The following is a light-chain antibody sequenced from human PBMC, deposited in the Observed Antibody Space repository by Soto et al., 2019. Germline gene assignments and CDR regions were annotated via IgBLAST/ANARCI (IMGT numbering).Light chain of an antibody. CDR2: SNN. Sequence: SVLTPSPPASGTPRPRVTISCSEGSSNIGGNTVNWYQQLPGTAPKLLIYSNNQRPSGVPDRFSGSKSGTSASLAISGLQSEDEADYYCAAWDDSLNGYVFGTGTKVT. V-gene: IGLV1-44*01. J-gene: IGLJ1*01. CDR1: SSNIGGNT. CDR3: AAWDDSLNGYV.